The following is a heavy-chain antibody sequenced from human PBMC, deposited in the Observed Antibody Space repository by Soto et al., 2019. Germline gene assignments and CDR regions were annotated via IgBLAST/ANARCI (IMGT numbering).Heavy chain of an antibody. Sequence: GASVKVSSKASGGTFSSYAISWVRQAPGQGLEWMGGIIPIFGTANYAQKFQGRVTITADESTSTAYMELSSLRSEDTAVYYCARGSVQLELLLGAFDIWGQGTMVTVSS. CDR2: IIPIFGTA. V-gene: IGHV1-69*13. J-gene: IGHJ3*02. CDR1: GGTFSSYA. CDR3: ARGSVQLELLLGAFDI. D-gene: IGHD1-1*01.